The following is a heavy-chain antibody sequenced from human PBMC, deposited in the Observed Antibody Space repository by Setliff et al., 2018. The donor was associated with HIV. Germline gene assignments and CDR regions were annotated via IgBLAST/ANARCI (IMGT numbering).Heavy chain of an antibody. CDR2: IKQDGSEK. V-gene: IGHV3-7*03. D-gene: IGHD6-13*01. Sequence: AGGSLRLSCAASGFTFSSYWMSWVRQAPGKGLEWVANIKQDGSEKYYVDSVKGRFTISRDNAKNSLYLQMNSLRAEDTAVYYCARLTAAGRGYYFDYWGQGTLVTVSS. J-gene: IGHJ4*02. CDR1: GFTFSSYW. CDR3: ARLTAAGRGYYFDY.